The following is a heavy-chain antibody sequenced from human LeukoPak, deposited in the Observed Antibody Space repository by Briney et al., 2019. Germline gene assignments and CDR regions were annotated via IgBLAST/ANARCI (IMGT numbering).Heavy chain of an antibody. Sequence: ASVKVSCKASGYTFTGYYMHWVRQAPGQGLEWMGWINPNSGGTNYAQKFQGRVTMTRDTSIGTAYMELSRLRSDDTAVYYCARETYYYDSSGYNSAKIFDYWGQGTLVTVSS. CDR2: INPNSGGT. CDR3: ARETYYYDSSGYNSAKIFDY. D-gene: IGHD3-22*01. CDR1: GYTFTGYY. V-gene: IGHV1-2*02. J-gene: IGHJ4*02.